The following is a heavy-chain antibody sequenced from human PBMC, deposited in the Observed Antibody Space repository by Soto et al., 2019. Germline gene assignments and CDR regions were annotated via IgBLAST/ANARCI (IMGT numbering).Heavy chain of an antibody. D-gene: IGHD3-3*01. CDR3: ARGSSLLRFLEWLLVPGMDV. V-gene: IGHV4-34*01. CDR1: GGSFSGSY. J-gene: IGHJ6*02. CDR2: INHSGST. Sequence: SETLSLTCDVYGGSFSGSYWSWIRQPPGKGLEWIGEINHSGSTNYNPSLKSRVTISVDTSKNQFSLKLSSVTAADTAVYYCARGSSLLRFLEWLLVPGMDVWGQGTTVTVSS.